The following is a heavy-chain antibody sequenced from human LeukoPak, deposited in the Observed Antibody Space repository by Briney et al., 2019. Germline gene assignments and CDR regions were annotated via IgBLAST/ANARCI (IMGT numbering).Heavy chain of an antibody. V-gene: IGHV3-21*01. CDR2: ISSSSSYI. CDR1: GFTFSSYS. D-gene: IGHD3-22*01. Sequence: VKPGGSLRLSCAASGFTFSSYSMNWVRQAPGKGLEWVSSISSSSSYIYYADSVKGRFTISRDNAKNSLYLQMNSLRAEYTAVYYCARAAGDSSGYYHESYYFDYWGQGTLVTVSS. J-gene: IGHJ4*02. CDR3: ARAAGDSSGYYHESYYFDY.